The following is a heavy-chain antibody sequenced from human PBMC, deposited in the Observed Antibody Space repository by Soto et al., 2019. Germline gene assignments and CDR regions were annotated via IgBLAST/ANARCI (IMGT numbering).Heavy chain of an antibody. Sequence: RILQKQGRGLEWIGYVYNNGNTRYNPSLKSRITISVDTPKNQFSLKVESVDAADTATYYCARLYYVSGSTLSAVRGNGTTVLVSS. J-gene: IGHJ6*01. D-gene: IGHD3-10*01. CDR2: VYNNGNT. CDR3: ARLYYVSGSTLSAV. V-gene: IGHV4-61*07.